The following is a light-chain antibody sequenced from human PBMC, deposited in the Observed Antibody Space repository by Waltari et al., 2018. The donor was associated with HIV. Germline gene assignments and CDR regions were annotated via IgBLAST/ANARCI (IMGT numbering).Light chain of an antibody. CDR3: AACDDSLNGYV. J-gene: IGLJ1*01. V-gene: IGLV1-44*01. CDR1: SSNLGTKT. CDR2: NNN. Sequence: QSVLTQPPSASGPPGQRVTIPCSGSSSNLGTKTVSWYQQVPGTAPKLLIYNNNHRPSGVPDRFSGSKSGTSASLAISGLQSEDEADYYCAACDDSLNGYVFGTGTKVTVL.